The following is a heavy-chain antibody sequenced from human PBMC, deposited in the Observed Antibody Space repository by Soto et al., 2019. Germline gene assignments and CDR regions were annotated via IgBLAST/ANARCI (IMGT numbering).Heavy chain of an antibody. CDR3: ARDGAEYWFNP. D-gene: IGHD3-16*01. CDR1: GGSISSGDYY. CDR2: IYHSGST. Sequence: SETLSLTCTVSGGSISSGDYYWSWIRQPPGKGLEWIGYIYHSGSTYYNPSLKSRVTISVDTSKNQFSLKLSSVTAAATAVYYCARDGAEYWFNPWGQGTMVTVSS. V-gene: IGHV4-30-4*02. J-gene: IGHJ5*02.